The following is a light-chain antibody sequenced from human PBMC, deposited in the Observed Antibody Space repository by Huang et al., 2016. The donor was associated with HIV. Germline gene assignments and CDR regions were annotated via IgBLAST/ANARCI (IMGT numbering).Light chain of an antibody. V-gene: IGKV3-20*01. CDR1: QNITNNF. Sequence: DIVLTQSPGTLSLSPRERAALSCRASQNITNNFLAWYQQRSGQTPRLLIYGASNRAMGIPDMFSGSGSGTDFTLIISRLEPQDSAVYYCQQYLSSPLTFGGGTNVEIK. CDR3: QQYLSSPLT. CDR2: GAS. J-gene: IGKJ4*01.